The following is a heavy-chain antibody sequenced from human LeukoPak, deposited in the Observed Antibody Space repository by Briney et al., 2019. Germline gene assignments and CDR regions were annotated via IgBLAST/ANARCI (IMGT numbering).Heavy chain of an antibody. J-gene: IGHJ6*02. CDR3: ASQDGSGMGV. CDR1: GGSISSSSYY. D-gene: IGHD2-15*01. Sequence: IPSETLSLTCTVSGGSISSSSYYWGWIRQPPGKGLEWIGSIYYSGSTYYNPSLKSRVTIFVDTSKNQFSLKLSSVTAADTAVYYCASQDGSGMGVWGQGTTVTVSS. CDR2: IYYSGST. V-gene: IGHV4-39*01.